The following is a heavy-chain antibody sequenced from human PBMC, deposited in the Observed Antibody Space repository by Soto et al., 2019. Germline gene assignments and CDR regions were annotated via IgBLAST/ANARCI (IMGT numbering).Heavy chain of an antibody. J-gene: IGHJ6*02. CDR3: AKSGLRQPHNPYEFFGLDV. Sequence: QSQLVQSGAEMRKPGSSVKVSCKASGVILRRSSIDWVRQAPGQGLEWMGRIIPLLETKYYADNFQGRVTMTADKFTGMAYLELGSLRFEDTAVYFCAKSGLRQPHNPYEFFGLDVWGQGTTVIVS. V-gene: IGHV1-69*09. D-gene: IGHD3-22*01. CDR2: IIPLLETK. CDR1: GVILRRSS.